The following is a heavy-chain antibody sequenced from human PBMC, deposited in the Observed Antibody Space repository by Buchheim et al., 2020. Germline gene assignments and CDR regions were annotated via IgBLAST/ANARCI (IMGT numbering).Heavy chain of an antibody. CDR1: GFTFSSYG. V-gene: IGHV3-33*01. CDR2: IWYDGSNK. J-gene: IGHJ2*01. CDR3: ARDPGDGYNYDWYFDL. D-gene: IGHD5-24*01. Sequence: QVQLVESGGGVVQPGRSLRLSCAASGFTFSSYGMHWVRQAPGKGLEWVAVIWYDGSNKYYADSVKGRFTISRDNSKNTLYLQMNSLRAEDTAVYYCARDPGDGYNYDWYFDLWGRGTL.